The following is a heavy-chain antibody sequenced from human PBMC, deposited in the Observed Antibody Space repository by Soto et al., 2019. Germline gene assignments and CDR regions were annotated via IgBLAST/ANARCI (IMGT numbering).Heavy chain of an antibody. CDR1: GGSISSSSYY. Sequence: SETLSLTCTVSGGSISSSSYYWGWIRQPPGKGLEWIGSIYYSGSTYYNPSLKSRVTISVDTSKNQFSLKLSSVTAADTAVYYCARHVGSSSSGLSEYFQHWGQGTLVTSPQ. J-gene: IGHJ1*01. CDR2: IYYSGST. D-gene: IGHD6-6*01. V-gene: IGHV4-39*01. CDR3: ARHVGSSSSGLSEYFQH.